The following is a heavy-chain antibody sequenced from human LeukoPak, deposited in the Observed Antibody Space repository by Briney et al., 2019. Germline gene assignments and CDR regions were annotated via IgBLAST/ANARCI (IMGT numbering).Heavy chain of an antibody. V-gene: IGHV3-30-3*01. CDR2: ISYDGSNK. J-gene: IGHJ6*02. CDR1: GFTFSSYA. Sequence: GGSLRLSCAASGFTFSSYAMHWVRQAPGKGLEWVAVISYDGSNKYYADSVRGRFTISRDNSKNTLYLQMNSLRAEDTAVYYCARDNYGMDVWGQGTTVTVSS. CDR3: ARDNYGMDV.